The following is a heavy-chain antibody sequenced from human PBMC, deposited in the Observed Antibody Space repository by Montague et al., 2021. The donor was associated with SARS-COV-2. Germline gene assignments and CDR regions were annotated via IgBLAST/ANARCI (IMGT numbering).Heavy chain of an antibody. CDR3: TRETKTADAFDI. CDR1: GASVGSSD. D-gene: IGHD1-14*01. Sequence: SETLSLTCTVSGASVGSSDWGWIRQSQGKGLEWIGFFYSVGSTDYNPSRKSRATISRYTSKNQFSLKVRSVTAADTAVYYCTRETKTADAFDIWGQGTMVTVSS. CDR2: FYSVGST. J-gene: IGHJ3*02. V-gene: IGHV4-59*02.